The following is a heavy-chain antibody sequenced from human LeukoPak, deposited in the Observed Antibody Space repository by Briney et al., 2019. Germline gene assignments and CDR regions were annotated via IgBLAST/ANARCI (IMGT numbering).Heavy chain of an antibody. CDR1: GYTFTSYG. Sequence: ASVKVSCKASGYTFTSYGISWVRQAPGQGLEWMGWISAYNGNTNYAQKLQGRVTMTTDTSTSTAYMELSRLRSDDTAVYYCARDREVLEFGEGGHLDYWGQGTLVTVSS. J-gene: IGHJ4*02. CDR2: ISAYNGNT. V-gene: IGHV1-18*01. CDR3: ARDREVLEFGEGGHLDY. D-gene: IGHD3-10*01.